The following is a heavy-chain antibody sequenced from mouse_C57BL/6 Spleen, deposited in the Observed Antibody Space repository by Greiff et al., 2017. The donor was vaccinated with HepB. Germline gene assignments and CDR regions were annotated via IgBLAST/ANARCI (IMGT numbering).Heavy chain of an antibody. D-gene: IGHD1-1*01. Sequence: QVQLKQPGAGLVKPGASVTLTCKASGYTFTSYWLRWVKQRPGQGLEWIGMIQPNSGSTNYNEKFKSKATLTVDKSSSTAYMHLSSLTSEDSAVYYCARVDSSSWFAYWGKGTLVTVSA. CDR3: ARVDSSSWFAY. V-gene: IGHV1-64*01. CDR2: IQPNSGST. CDR1: GYTFTSYW. J-gene: IGHJ3*01.